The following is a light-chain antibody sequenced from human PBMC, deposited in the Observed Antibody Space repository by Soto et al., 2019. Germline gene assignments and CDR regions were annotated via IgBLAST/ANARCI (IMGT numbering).Light chain of an antibody. Sequence: QSALTQPRSESGSPGQSVTISCTGTDRDVGNYNYVSWYQQHPGKAPKVIIYDVTKRPAVVPGRFSGSKSGSTASLIISGLQSEDEATYYCSSYAGRQRLFGGGTKLTVL. V-gene: IGLV2-11*01. CDR1: DRDVGNYNY. CDR2: DVT. CDR3: SSYAGRQRL. J-gene: IGLJ2*01.